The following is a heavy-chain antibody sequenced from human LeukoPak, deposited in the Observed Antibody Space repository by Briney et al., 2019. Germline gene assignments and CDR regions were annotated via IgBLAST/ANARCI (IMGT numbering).Heavy chain of an antibody. CDR1: GVSVSDYY. CDR3: ARIRCGRGQARCYNH. D-gene: IGHD2-21*01. Sequence: SETPSLTCAVSGVSVSDYYWSWIRQSPEKGLEWIGEVSPGGYTTYNPSLRSRVIISEDTSENQLSLNVTSVTAADTVLYYCARIRCGRGQARCYNHWAQGSLVTVSS. CDR2: VSPGGYT. J-gene: IGHJ5*02. V-gene: IGHV4-34*01.